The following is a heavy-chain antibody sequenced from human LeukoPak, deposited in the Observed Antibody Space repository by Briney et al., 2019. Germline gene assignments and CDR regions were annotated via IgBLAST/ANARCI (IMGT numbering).Heavy chain of an antibody. V-gene: IGHV3-30*04. CDR3: AKDNAYYYADY. Sequence: TGGSLRLSCAASGFTFSSYAMHWVRQAPGKGLEWVAVISYDGRNKYYADSVKGRFTISRDNSKNTLYLQMNSLRAEDTAVYYCAKDNAYYYADYWGQGTLVTVSS. CDR1: GFTFSSYA. CDR2: ISYDGRNK. J-gene: IGHJ4*02. D-gene: IGHD3-10*01.